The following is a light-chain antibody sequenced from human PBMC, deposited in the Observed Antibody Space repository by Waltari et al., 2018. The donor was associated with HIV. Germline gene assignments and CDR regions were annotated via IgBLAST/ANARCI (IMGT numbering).Light chain of an antibody. J-gene: IGLJ2*01. V-gene: IGLV1-44*01. CDR3: ASWDASLNGGV. Sequence: QSVLTQPPPASGTPGQRVTIFCSGSSSNLGGESVNWYHHLPGTAPKLLIYSNNQRPSGVPDRFSGSKSGTSASLAISGLQSEDEADYYCASWDASLNGGVFGGGTKLTVL. CDR2: SNN. CDR1: SSNLGGES.